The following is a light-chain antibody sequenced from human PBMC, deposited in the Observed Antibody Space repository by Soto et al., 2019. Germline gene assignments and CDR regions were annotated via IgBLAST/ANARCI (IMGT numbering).Light chain of an antibody. CDR1: QSVSSN. Sequence: IVMTQSPATLSVSPGERATLSCRASQSVSSNLAWYQQKPGQAPRLLIYGASTRATGIPARFSGSGSGTEFTLTISSLQSEDFVVYYCHQYNHWPGTFGQGTK. CDR2: GAS. V-gene: IGKV3-15*01. CDR3: HQYNHWPGT. J-gene: IGKJ1*01.